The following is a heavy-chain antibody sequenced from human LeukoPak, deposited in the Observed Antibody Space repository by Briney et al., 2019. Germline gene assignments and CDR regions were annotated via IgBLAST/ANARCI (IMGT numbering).Heavy chain of an antibody. J-gene: IGHJ4*02. D-gene: IGHD2-21*01. CDR2: ISGSGGDT. CDR3: AKDHGAAVVPRRFDY. CDR1: GFTFSSYA. Sequence: PGGSLRLSCAASGFTFSSYAMSWVRQAPGKGLEWVSAISGSGGDTYSADSVKGRFTISRDNSRNMVYLQMNSLRAEDTAVYYCAKDHGAAVVPRRFDYWGRGTMVIVSS. V-gene: IGHV3-23*01.